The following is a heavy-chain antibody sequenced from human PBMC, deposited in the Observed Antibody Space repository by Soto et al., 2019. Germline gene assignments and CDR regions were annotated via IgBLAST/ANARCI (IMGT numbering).Heavy chain of an antibody. D-gene: IGHD3-10*01. Sequence: GGSLRLSCAASGFTFSSYSMNWVRQAPGKGLEWVSYISSSSSTIYYADSVKGRFTISRDNAKNSLYLQMNSLRDEDTAVYYCARDHVLLWFGELLSSHYYGMDVWGQGTTVTVSS. CDR2: ISSSSSTI. V-gene: IGHV3-48*02. CDR3: ARDHVLLWFGELLSSHYYGMDV. CDR1: GFTFSSYS. J-gene: IGHJ6*02.